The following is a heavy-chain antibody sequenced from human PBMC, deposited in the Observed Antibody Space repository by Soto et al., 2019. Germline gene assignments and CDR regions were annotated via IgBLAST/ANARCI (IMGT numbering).Heavy chain of an antibody. CDR3: ARHQLDLSPYDF. Sequence: LGESLKISCEASGYNFLSHWIAWVRQMPGKGLEPMGKIYPGDYHTIYSPSFRGQVTISADKSINTAYLQWSSLKASDTATYYCARHQLDLSPYDFWGQGTLVTVSS. J-gene: IGHJ4*02. V-gene: IGHV5-51*01. D-gene: IGHD1-1*01. CDR1: GYNFLSHW. CDR2: IYPGDYHT.